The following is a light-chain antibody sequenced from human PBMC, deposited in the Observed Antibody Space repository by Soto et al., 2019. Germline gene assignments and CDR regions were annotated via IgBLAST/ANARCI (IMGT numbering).Light chain of an antibody. CDR1: SSDVGSYNV. V-gene: IGLV2-23*02. CDR2: EVS. Sequence: QSALTQPASVSGSPGQSITISCTGTSSDVGSYNVVSWYQQHPGKAPKLLIYEVSKRPSGVSDGFSGSKSGNTASLTISGLQAEDDADYPCCSYACSSSAYVFGTGTQLTVL. CDR3: CSYACSSSAYV. J-gene: IGLJ1*01.